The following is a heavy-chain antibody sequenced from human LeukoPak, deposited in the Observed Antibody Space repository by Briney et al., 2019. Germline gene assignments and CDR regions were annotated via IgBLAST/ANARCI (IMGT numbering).Heavy chain of an antibody. Sequence: SETLSLTCTVSGGSISSSSYYWGWIRQPPGKGLEWIGSIYYSGSTYYNPSLKSRVTISVDTSKNQFSLKLSSVTAADTAVYHCARPSFYCTNGVCCKGEAYGIFDYWGQGTLVTVSS. CDR1: GGSISSSSYY. CDR2: IYYSGST. CDR3: ARPSFYCTNGVCCKGEAYGIFDY. V-gene: IGHV4-39*01. D-gene: IGHD2-8*01. J-gene: IGHJ4*02.